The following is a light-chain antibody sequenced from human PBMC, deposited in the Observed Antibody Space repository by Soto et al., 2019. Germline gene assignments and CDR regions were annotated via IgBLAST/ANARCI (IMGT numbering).Light chain of an antibody. CDR3: QQYNNWPPIT. Sequence: EIVMTQSPATLSVSPGERATLSCRASQSVSSNLAWYQQKPGQAPRLLIYGASTRATGIPARFSGSGSGTEFTLTISRLQAADFAVYYCQQYNNWPPITFGQGTRLEIK. CDR2: GAS. J-gene: IGKJ5*01. V-gene: IGKV3-15*01. CDR1: QSVSSN.